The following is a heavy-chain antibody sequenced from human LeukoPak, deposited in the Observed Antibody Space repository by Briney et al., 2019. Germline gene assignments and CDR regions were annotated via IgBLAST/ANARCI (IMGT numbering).Heavy chain of an antibody. CDR1: GGSISGYC. CDR2: IYSSRST. CDR3: GKDFMRIQTATTP. Sequence: PSETLSFTCTVAGGSISGYCWGWLAPRAGQGLEWSGRIYSSRSTNYHPSLKRRTIMAVDTSKNQFTLKLTSLTAAATALYFCGKDFMRIQTATTPWSQGTLVTVYS. V-gene: IGHV4-4*07. J-gene: IGHJ5*02. D-gene: IGHD1-1*01.